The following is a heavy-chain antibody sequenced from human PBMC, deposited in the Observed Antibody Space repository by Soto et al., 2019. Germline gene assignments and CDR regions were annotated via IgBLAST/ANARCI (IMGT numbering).Heavy chain of an antibody. V-gene: IGHV3-15*07. Sequence: EVQLVESGGGLVKPGGSLRLSCAASGFTFSNACMNWVRQAPGKGLEWVGRIKSITDGGTTDYAAPVKGRFTISRDDSKNTLYLQMNSLKTEDTALYYCTTLKGIDFWSATYGMDVWGQGTTVTVSS. J-gene: IGHJ6*02. CDR3: TTLKGIDFWSATYGMDV. CDR2: IKSITDGGTT. CDR1: GFTFSNAC. D-gene: IGHD3-3*01.